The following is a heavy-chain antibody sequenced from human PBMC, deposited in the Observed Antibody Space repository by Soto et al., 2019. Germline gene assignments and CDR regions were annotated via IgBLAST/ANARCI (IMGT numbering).Heavy chain of an antibody. D-gene: IGHD4-17*01. CDR2: IYAGDSDT. CDR1: GYSFTSDR. CDR3: VICPNDYDGTGYFDY. Sequence: EVQLVQSGAEVKKPGESLKISCKVSGYSFTSDRIAWLRQMPGKGLEWMGIIYAGDSDTTYSPSFQGQVTISADKTTSTAFLQWSSLKASDTAMYYCVICPNDYDGTGYFDYWGQGTLVTVSS. J-gene: IGHJ4*02. V-gene: IGHV5-51*03.